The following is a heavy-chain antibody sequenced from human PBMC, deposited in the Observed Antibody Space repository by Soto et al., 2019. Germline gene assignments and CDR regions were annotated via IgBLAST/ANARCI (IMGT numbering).Heavy chain of an antibody. D-gene: IGHD3-22*01. CDR2: IRYGGGTT. CDR1: EFTFSNYA. V-gene: IGHV3-23*01. J-gene: IGHJ4*02. CDR3: AKNPGYYYDSTGYHFDY. Sequence: EVQLLESGGGLVQPGGSLRLSCAASEFTFSNYAMSWVRQAPGKGLEWVSAIRYGGGTTYYADSVKGRFTISRDNSKNTLYLQRNSLRAEDTAVYYCAKNPGYYYDSTGYHFDYWGQGTLVTVSS.